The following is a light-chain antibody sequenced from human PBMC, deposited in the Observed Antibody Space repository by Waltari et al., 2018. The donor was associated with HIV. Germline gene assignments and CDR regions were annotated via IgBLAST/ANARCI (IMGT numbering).Light chain of an antibody. CDR1: QDVSNY. CDR2: AAS. CDR3: QQYRAYPLT. Sequence: DIQLTQSPSSLSASVGDRVTITCRASQDVSNYLAWFQQKPGEPPKSLIYAASSLQSGVPSKFSGSGSGTHFALTISSLQPEDFATYYCQQYRAYPLTFGGETNVE. J-gene: IGKJ4*01. V-gene: IGKV1-16*02.